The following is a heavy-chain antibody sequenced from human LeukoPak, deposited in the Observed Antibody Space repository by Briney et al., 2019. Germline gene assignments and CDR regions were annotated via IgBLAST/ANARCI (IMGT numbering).Heavy chain of an antibody. D-gene: IGHD2-8*01. J-gene: IGHJ6*03. CDR2: INWNGGST. V-gene: IGHV3-20*04. CDR1: GFTFSSYW. CDR3: ARAPGVRYYYYMDV. Sequence: PGGSLRLSCAASGFTFSSYWMSWVRQAPGKGLEWVSGINWNGGSTGYADSVKGGFTISRDNAKNSLYLQMNSLRAEDTALYYCARAPGVRYYYYMDVWGKGTTVTVSS.